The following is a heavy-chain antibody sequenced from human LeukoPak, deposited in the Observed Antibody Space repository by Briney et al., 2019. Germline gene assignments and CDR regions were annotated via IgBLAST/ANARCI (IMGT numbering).Heavy chain of an antibody. V-gene: IGHV7-4-1*01. Sequence: ASVKVSCKASGYIFSIYAMNWARQAPGQGLEWMGWINPNTGKPTYAQGFTGRFVFSLDTSVSTAYLQIRSLKAEDTAVYYCAKEWHARSDYGDWPYYFDYWGQGTLVTVSS. D-gene: IGHD4-17*01. CDR2: INPNTGKP. CDR3: AKEWHARSDYGDWPYYFDY. J-gene: IGHJ4*02. CDR1: GYIFSIYA.